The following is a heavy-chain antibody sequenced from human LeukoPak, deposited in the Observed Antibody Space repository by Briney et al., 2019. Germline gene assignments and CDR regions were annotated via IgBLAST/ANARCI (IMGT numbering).Heavy chain of an antibody. J-gene: IGHJ4*02. CDR3: AKERLGGNYGDYAVDY. D-gene: IGHD4-17*01. Sequence: GGSLRLSCAASGFTFTSYAMSWVRQAPGKGLEWVSSVSGSGDGTCYAHSVKGRFTISRDNSKKTLDLHMDSLRAEDTAVYYCAKERLGGNYGDYAVDYWGQGTMVTVSS. CDR1: GFTFTSYA. V-gene: IGHV3-23*01. CDR2: VSGSGDGT.